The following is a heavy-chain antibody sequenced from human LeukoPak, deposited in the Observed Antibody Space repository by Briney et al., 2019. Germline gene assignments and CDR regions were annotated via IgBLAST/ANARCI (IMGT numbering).Heavy chain of an antibody. Sequence: PSETLSLTCSVSGGSISSTGYYWGWIRQPPGKGLEWIGSIYYSGSAYYNPSLKSRVTISVDTSKSQFSLKLSSVTAADTAVYYCAKYVDYDSSGYYSNWFDPWGQGTLVTVSS. CDR1: GGSISSTGYY. J-gene: IGHJ5*02. D-gene: IGHD3-22*01. CDR2: IYYSGSA. V-gene: IGHV4-39*07. CDR3: AKYVDYDSSGYYSNWFDP.